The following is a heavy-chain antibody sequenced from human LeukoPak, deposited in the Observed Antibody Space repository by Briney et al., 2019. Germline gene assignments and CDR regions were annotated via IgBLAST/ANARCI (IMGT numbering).Heavy chain of an antibody. V-gene: IGHV1-24*01. D-gene: IGHD3-9*01. CDR3: ATASDILTGFFDY. CDR1: GYTLTELS. J-gene: IGHJ4*02. Sequence: ASVKVSCKVSGYTLTELSMHWVRQAPGKGLEWTGGFDPEDGETIYAQKFQGRVTMTEDTSTDTAYMELSSLRSEDTAVYYCATASDILTGFFDYSGQGTLVTVSS. CDR2: FDPEDGET.